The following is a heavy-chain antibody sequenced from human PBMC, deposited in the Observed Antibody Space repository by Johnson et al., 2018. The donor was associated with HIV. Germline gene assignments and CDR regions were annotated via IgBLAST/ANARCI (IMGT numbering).Heavy chain of an antibody. D-gene: IGHD3-16*01. CDR3: AKDRTSWGFDAFDL. Sequence: EQLVESGGGLVKPGGSLRLSCAASGFTFSDYYMSWIRQAPGKGLEWVSVIYSGGSTYYADSVKGRFTIFRDNSENTLYLQMNSLRAEDTAVYFCAKDRTSWGFDAFDLWGQGTMVTVSS. V-gene: IGHV3-66*01. CDR1: GFTFSDYY. J-gene: IGHJ3*01. CDR2: IYSGGST.